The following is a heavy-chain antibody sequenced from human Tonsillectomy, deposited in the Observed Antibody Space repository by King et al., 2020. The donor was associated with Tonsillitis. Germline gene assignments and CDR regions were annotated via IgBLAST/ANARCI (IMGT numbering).Heavy chain of an antibody. D-gene: IGHD2-8*02. V-gene: IGHV4-59*08. Sequence: QLQLQESGPGLVKPSETLSLTCTVSGGSISSYYWSWIRQPPGKGLEWIGYINFSGSTNYNPSLMSRVTISVDTSKNQFSLNLSSVTAADTAVYYCARHHGSLVGAFDIWGQGTMVTVSS. CDR3: ARHHGSLVGAFDI. J-gene: IGHJ3*02. CDR2: INFSGST. CDR1: GGSISSYY.